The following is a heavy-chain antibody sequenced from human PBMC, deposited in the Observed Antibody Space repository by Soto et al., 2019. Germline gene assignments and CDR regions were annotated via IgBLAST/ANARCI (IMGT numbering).Heavy chain of an antibody. Sequence: PGESLKISCNVSGYSFTTFWISWVRQMPEKGLEWMGRLDPADSYTNYSPSFQGHVTISADKSISTAYLQWSSLKASDTAMYYCARHGRGYSYGSGNDYWGQGTLVTVSS. V-gene: IGHV5-10-1*01. D-gene: IGHD5-18*01. CDR2: LDPADSYT. J-gene: IGHJ4*02. CDR3: ARHGRGYSYGSGNDY. CDR1: GYSFTTFW.